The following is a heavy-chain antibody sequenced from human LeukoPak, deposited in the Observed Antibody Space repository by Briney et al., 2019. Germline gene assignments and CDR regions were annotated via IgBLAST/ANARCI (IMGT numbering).Heavy chain of an antibody. CDR2: IWQEGSEK. V-gene: IGHV3-7*03. D-gene: IGHD2-21*02. J-gene: IGHJ4*02. Sequence: GGSLRLSCAASGFTFSSHWMSWVRQAPGKGLEWVANIWQEGSEKYYVDSVKGRFTISRDNAKKSVYLKMDNLRGDDTALYYCARDYCGGDCYPFDYWGQGILVTVSS. CDR3: ARDYCGGDCYPFDY. CDR1: GFTFSSHW.